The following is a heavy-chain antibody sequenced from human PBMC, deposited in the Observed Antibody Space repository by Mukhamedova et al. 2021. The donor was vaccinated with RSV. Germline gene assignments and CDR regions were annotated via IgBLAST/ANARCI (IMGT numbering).Heavy chain of an antibody. V-gene: IGHV3-33*01. Sequence: VRQAPGKGLAWVAVIWYDGSNKYYADSVKGRFTISRDNSKNTLYLQMNSLRAEDTAVYYCARGINHYYASSGYLGATDAFDIWG. J-gene: IGHJ3*02. CDR2: IWYDGSNK. D-gene: IGHD3-22*01. CDR3: ARGINHYYASSGYLGATDAFDI.